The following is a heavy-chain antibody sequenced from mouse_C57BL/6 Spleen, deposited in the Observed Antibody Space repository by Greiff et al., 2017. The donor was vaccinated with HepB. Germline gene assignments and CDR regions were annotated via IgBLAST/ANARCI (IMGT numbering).Heavy chain of an antibody. Sequence: QVQLQQSGAELVKPGASVKISCKASGYAFSSYWMNWVKQRPGKGLEWIGQIYPGDGDTNYNGKFKGKATLTADKSSSTAYMQLSSLTSEDSAVYCCARDYYGTLSWFDYWGQGTTLTVSS. J-gene: IGHJ2*01. CDR1: GYAFSSYW. CDR2: IYPGDGDT. D-gene: IGHD1-1*01. V-gene: IGHV1-80*01. CDR3: ARDYYGTLSWFDY.